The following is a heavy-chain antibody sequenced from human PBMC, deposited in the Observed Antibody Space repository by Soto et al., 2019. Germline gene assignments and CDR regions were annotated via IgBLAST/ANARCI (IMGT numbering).Heavy chain of an antibody. D-gene: IGHD2-15*01. V-gene: IGHV1-3*01. CDR2: INAGNGNT. CDR3: ARWGHHSRTPDY. J-gene: IGHJ4*02. CDR1: GYTFTSYA. Sequence: QVQLVQSGAEVKKPGASVKVSCKASGYTFTSYAMHWVRQAPGQRLEWMGWINAGNGNTKYSQKFQGRVTITRDTSASTAYMELSSLRSEDTAVYYCARWGHHSRTPDYWGQGTLVTVSS.